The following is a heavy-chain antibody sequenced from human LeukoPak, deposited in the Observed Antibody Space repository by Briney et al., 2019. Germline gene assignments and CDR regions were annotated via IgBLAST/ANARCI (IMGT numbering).Heavy chain of an antibody. D-gene: IGHD1-14*01. CDR3: ARDPGTNRGYYYCYMDV. V-gene: IGHV1-69*13. CDR1: GGTFSSYA. CDR2: TIPIFGTA. Sequence: SVKVSCKASGGTFSSYAISWVRQAPGQGLEWMGGTIPIFGTANYAQKFQGRVTITADESTSTAYMELSSLRSEDTAVYYCARDPGTNRGYYYCYMDVWGKGTTVTVSS. J-gene: IGHJ6*03.